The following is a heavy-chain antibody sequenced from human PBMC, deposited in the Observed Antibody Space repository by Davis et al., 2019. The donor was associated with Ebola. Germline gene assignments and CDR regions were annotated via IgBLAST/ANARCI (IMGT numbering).Heavy chain of an antibody. CDR2: MKEGGSEK. J-gene: IGHJ6*02. CDR3: ARGGIAAPYYYGMDV. Sequence: PGGSLRLSCAASGFTFSNYWMSWVRQAPGKGLEWVANMKEGGSEKDYVDSVKGRFSISRDNAKNSLYLQMNSLRAEDTAVYYCARGGIAAPYYYGMDVWGQGTTVTVSS. CDR1: GFTFSNYW. V-gene: IGHV3-7*04. D-gene: IGHD6-13*01.